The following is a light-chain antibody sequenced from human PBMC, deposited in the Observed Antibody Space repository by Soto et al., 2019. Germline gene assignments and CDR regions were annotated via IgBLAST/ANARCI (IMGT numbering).Light chain of an antibody. Sequence: QSVLTQPASVSGSPGQSITISCTGTSSDVGNYKYVSWYQQHPGKAPKLMIYEVSNRPSGVSNRFSGSKSGNTASLTISGLPAEDETDYYCFSYTSSGTYVFGNGKKVTV. CDR2: EVS. CDR3: FSYTSSGTYV. J-gene: IGLJ1*01. V-gene: IGLV2-14*01. CDR1: SSDVGNYKY.